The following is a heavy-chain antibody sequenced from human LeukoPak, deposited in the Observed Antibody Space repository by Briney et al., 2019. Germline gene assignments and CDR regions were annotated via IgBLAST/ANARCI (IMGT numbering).Heavy chain of an antibody. V-gene: IGHV3-21*01. Sequence: GGSLRLSCAASGFTFSSYSMNWVRQAPGKGLEWVSSISSSSSYIYYADSVKGRFTISRDNAKDTLYLQMNSLRAEDTAVYYCARDSSIAASADSGVDYWGQGTLVTVSS. D-gene: IGHD6-6*01. CDR1: GFTFSSYS. J-gene: IGHJ4*02. CDR2: ISSSSSYI. CDR3: ARDSSIAASADSGVDY.